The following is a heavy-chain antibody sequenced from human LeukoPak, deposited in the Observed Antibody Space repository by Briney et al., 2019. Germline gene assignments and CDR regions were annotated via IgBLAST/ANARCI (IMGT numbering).Heavy chain of an antibody. D-gene: IGHD4/OR15-4a*01. J-gene: IGHJ4*02. V-gene: IGHV4-39*01. CDR3: ARRPGEYGGNDFDY. CDR2: IYYSGST. Sequence: PSETLSLTCTASGGSINSRSDYWGWIRQPPGKGLEWIGSIYYSGSTHCNPSLKSRVTMSIDTSKNQFSLRLSSVTAADTAVYYCARRPGEYGGNDFDYWGQGTLVTVSS. CDR1: GGSINSRSDY.